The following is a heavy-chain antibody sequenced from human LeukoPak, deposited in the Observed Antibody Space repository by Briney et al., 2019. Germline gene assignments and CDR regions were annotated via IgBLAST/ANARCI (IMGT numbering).Heavy chain of an antibody. CDR2: IKQDESEK. Sequence: GGSLRLSCAASGFTFSNYWMSWVRQAPGKGLEWVANIKQDESEKYYVDSVKGRFTISRDNAKNSLYLQMNSLRAEDTAVYYCARDRDGPDYWGQGTLVTVSS. D-gene: IGHD5-24*01. V-gene: IGHV3-7*01. CDR3: ARDRDGPDY. CDR1: GFTFSNYW. J-gene: IGHJ4*02.